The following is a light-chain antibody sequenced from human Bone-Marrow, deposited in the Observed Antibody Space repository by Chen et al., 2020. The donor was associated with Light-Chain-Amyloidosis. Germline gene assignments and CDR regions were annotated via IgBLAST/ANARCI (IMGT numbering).Light chain of an antibody. CDR2: RDT. J-gene: IGLJ2*01. V-gene: IGLV3-25*03. Sequence: STELTQSPSVSVSPGQSARITGSGDDLPTKYAYWYQQKPGQAPVLVRHRDTERPSGISERFSGSSSGTTATLTISGVQAEDEADYHCQSADSSGTYEVIFGGGTKLTVL. CDR1: DLPTKY. CDR3: QSADSSGTYEVI.